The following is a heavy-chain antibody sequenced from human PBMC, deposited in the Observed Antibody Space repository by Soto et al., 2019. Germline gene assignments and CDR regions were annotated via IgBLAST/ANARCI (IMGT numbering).Heavy chain of an antibody. Sequence: SETLSLTCAVYGGSFSGYYWSWIRQSPGKGLEWIGEINHSGSTNYNPSLKSRVTISVDTSKNHFSLKLRSVTAADTAVYYCARIQYNWNYGSLYYYMDVWGKGTTVTVSS. D-gene: IGHD1-7*01. CDR2: INHSGST. V-gene: IGHV4-34*01. CDR3: ARIQYNWNYGSLYYYMDV. CDR1: GGSFSGYY. J-gene: IGHJ6*03.